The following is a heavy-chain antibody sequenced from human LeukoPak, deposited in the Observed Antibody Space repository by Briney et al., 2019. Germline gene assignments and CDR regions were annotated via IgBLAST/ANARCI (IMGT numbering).Heavy chain of an antibody. Sequence: GRSLRLSCAASGFTFSSYAMHWVRQAPGKGLEWVAVISYDGSNKYYADSVKGRFTISRDNSKSTLYLQMNSLRAEDTAVYYCARDIGMAYYYYGMDVWGQGTTVTVSS. CDR3: ARDIGMAYYYYGMDV. J-gene: IGHJ6*02. CDR2: ISYDGSNK. V-gene: IGHV3-30-3*01. D-gene: IGHD5-24*01. CDR1: GFTFSSYA.